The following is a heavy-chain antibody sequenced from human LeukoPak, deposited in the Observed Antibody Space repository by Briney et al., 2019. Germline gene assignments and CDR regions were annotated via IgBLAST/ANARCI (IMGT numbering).Heavy chain of an antibody. CDR1: GGSFSGYY. V-gene: IGHV4-34*01. CDR2: INHSGST. D-gene: IGHD6-13*01. CDR3: ARTGIPGVFDY. Sequence: SETLSLTCAVYGGSFSGYYWSWIRQPPGKGLEWIGEINHSGSTNYNPSLKGRVTISVDTSKNQFSLKLSSVTAADTAVYYCARTGIPGVFDYWGQGTLVTVSS. J-gene: IGHJ4*02.